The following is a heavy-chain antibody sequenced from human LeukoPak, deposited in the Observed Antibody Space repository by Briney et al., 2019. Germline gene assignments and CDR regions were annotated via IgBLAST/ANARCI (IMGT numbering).Heavy chain of an antibody. CDR3: ARYMNRGTRDWMDP. D-gene: IGHD3-10*01. Sequence: ASETLSLTCTVSSGSISNYYSGWVRQLPGKGLEWIGDVYFTGSTNYNPSLGGRVTLSIDTSKNQFSLMLTSVTATDTAVYYCARYMNRGTRDWMDPWGQGTRVTVSS. J-gene: IGHJ5*02. CDR1: SGSISNYY. V-gene: IGHV4-59*01. CDR2: VYFTGST.